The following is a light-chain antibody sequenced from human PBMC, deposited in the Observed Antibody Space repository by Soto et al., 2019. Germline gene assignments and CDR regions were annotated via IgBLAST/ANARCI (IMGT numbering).Light chain of an antibody. V-gene: IGLV3-21*02. J-gene: IGLJ2*01. CDR3: QVWDSSSDHVV. CDR1: NIGGKS. CDR2: DES. Sequence: SYELTQPRSVSVAPGQTARLTCGGNNIGGKSVNWYQQKPGQAPGLVVHDESDRPSGIPDRFSGSNSGNTATLTINKVEAGDEADYYCQVWDSSSDHVVFGGGTQLTVL.